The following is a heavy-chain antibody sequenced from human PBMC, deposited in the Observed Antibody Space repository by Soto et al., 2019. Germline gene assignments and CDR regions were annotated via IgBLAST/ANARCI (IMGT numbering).Heavy chain of an antibody. D-gene: IGHD4-17*01. J-gene: IGHJ5*02. CDR1: GYSFTNYW. Sequence: GESLKISCKGSGYSFTNYWIAWVRQVPGKGLEYMGIIYPSDSTTRYSPSFQGQVTISADKSISTAYLQWNSLKASDTAMYYCARHGFYGDYSSNYFDPWGQGTQVTVSS. CDR2: IYPSDSTT. V-gene: IGHV5-51*01. CDR3: ARHGFYGDYSSNYFDP.